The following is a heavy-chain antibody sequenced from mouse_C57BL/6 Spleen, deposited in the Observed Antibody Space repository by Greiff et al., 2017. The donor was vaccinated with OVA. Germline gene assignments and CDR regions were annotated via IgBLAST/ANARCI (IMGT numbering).Heavy chain of an antibody. CDR3: ARSGGRGAMDY. CDR1: GYTFTDYY. V-gene: IGHV1-26*01. Sequence: EVQLQQSGPELVKPGASVKISCKASGYTFTDYYMNWVKQSHGKSLEWIGDINPNNGGTSYNQKFKGKATLTVDKSSSTAYMELRRLTSEDSAVYYCARSGGRGAMDYWGQGTSVTVSS. CDR2: INPNNGGT. D-gene: IGHD1-1*02. J-gene: IGHJ4*01.